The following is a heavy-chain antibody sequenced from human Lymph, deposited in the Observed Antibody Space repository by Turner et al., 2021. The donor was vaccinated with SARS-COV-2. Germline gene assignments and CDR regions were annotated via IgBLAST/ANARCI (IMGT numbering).Heavy chain of an antibody. D-gene: IGHD3-10*01. V-gene: IGHV1-69*01. CDR3: ASFGGDYMFDY. J-gene: IGHJ4*02. Sequence: QVQLVQSGAEVKKPGSSVKVSYKASGGTFSSYAISWVRQAPGQGLEWMGGIIPIFGTPNYAQKFQGRVTITADESTSTAYMELSSLRSEDTAMYYCASFGGDYMFDYWGQGTLVTVSS. CDR2: IIPIFGTP. CDR1: GGTFSSYA.